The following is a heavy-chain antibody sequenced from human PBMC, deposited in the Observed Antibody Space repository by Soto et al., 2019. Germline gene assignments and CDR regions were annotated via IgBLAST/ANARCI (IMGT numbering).Heavy chain of an antibody. V-gene: IGHV1-18*01. Sequence: GASVKVSCKASGYTFTSYGISWVRQAPGQGLEWMGWISAYNGNTNYAQKLQGRVTMTTDTSTSTAYMELRSLRSDDTAVYYCARGNGYSYGYYYYYYAMDVWGQGTTVTVSS. J-gene: IGHJ6*02. D-gene: IGHD5-18*01. CDR2: ISAYNGNT. CDR3: ARGNGYSYGYYYYYYAMDV. CDR1: GYTFTSYG.